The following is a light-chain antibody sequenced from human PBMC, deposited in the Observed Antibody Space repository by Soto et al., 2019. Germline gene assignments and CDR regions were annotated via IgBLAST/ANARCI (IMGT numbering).Light chain of an antibody. CDR1: QSIRNH. V-gene: IGKV1-39*01. Sequence: DIQMTQSPSSLSSSVRDRITITCRASQSIRNHLNWYQQKPGKGPTLLIYAASSLQRGVPSRFSGSGSGRDFVLTISSLQPEDSATYYCQQSYGTPWTFGQGTKVEIK. J-gene: IGKJ1*01. CDR2: AAS. CDR3: QQSYGTPWT.